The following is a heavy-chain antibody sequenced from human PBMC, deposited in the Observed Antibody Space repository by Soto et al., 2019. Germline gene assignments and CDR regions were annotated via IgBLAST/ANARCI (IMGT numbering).Heavy chain of an antibody. CDR1: GFTFSSYA. CDR3: AKARERVVEWLPLEYYFDY. D-gene: IGHD3-3*01. J-gene: IGHJ4*02. CDR2: ISGSGGST. V-gene: IGHV3-23*01. Sequence: GSLRLSCAASGFTFSSYAMSWVRQAPGKGLEWVSAISGSGGSTYYADSVKGRFTISRDNSKNTLYLQMNSLRAEDTAVYYCAKARERVVEWLPLEYYFDYWGQGTLVTVSS.